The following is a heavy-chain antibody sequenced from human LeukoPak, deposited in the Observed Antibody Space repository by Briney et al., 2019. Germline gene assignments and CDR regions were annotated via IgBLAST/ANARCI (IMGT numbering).Heavy chain of an antibody. V-gene: IGHV1-69*05. J-gene: IGHJ6*03. CDR3: ASQSEVPAATPYYYYMDV. Sequence: ASVKVSCKASGGTFSSYAISWVRQAPGQGLEWMGGIIPIFGTANYAQKFQGRVTITTDESTSTAYMELSSLRSEDTAVYYCASQSEVPAATPYYYYMDVWGKGTTVTLSS. CDR1: GGTFSSYA. D-gene: IGHD2-2*02. CDR2: IIPIFGTA.